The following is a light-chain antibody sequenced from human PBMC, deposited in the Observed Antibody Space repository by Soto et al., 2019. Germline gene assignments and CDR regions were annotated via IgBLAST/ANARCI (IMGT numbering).Light chain of an antibody. J-gene: IGLJ2*01. CDR2: EVT. CDR1: SSDVGAYNY. CDR3: PSYTNNTTVV. Sequence: QSVLTQPASVSGSPGQSITISCTGASSDVGAYNYVSWYQRHPGKAPKLMIYEVTNRPSGVSNRFSGSKSGNTASLSISGLQAEDEADYYCPSYTNNTTVVFGGGTQLTVL. V-gene: IGLV2-14*01.